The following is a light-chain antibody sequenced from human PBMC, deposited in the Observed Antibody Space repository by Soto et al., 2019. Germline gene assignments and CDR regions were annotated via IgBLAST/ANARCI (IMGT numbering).Light chain of an antibody. J-gene: IGKJ2*01. V-gene: IGKV3-11*01. CDR3: QQRSNWPPNT. CDR2: AAS. CDR1: QRVSSY. Sequence: EIVLTQSPATLSLSPGERATLSCRASQRVSSYLAWYQQKPGQAPRLLIYAASNRATGIPARFSGSGSGTDFTLTISSLEPEDFAVYYCQQRSNWPPNTFGQGTKLEIK.